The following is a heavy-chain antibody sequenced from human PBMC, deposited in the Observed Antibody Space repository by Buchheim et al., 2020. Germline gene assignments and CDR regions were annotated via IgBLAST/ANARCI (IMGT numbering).Heavy chain of an antibody. CDR3: ARGGGDIVVVPASIHVHYLDV. CDR2: VNPSGGGT. CDR1: GYTFSNYY. J-gene: IGHJ6*03. D-gene: IGHD2-2*02. Sequence: QVQLVQSGAEVKKPGASVKVSCKASGYTFSNYYIHWVRQAPGQGLEWMGIVNPSGGGTSYPQKFQGRVTMTRDTSTRTVYMELSSLRSEETAVYYCARGGGDIVVVPASIHVHYLDVWGKGTT. V-gene: IGHV1-46*01.